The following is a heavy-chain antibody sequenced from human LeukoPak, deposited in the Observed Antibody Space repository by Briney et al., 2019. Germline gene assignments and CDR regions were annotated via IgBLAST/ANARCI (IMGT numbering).Heavy chain of an antibody. J-gene: IGHJ5*02. CDR1: GFTFSSYA. CDR2: ISSSSSYI. D-gene: IGHD3-10*01. CDR3: ARDFDYYGSGSYYQFDP. Sequence: GGSLRLSCAASGFTFSSYAMNWVRQAPGKGLEWVSSISSSSSYIYYADSVKGRFTISRDNAKNSLYLQMNSLRAEDTAVYYCARDFDYYGSGSYYQFDPWGQGTLVTVSS. V-gene: IGHV3-21*01.